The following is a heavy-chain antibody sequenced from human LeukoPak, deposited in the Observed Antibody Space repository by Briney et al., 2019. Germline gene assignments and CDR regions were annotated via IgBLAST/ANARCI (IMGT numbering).Heavy chain of an antibody. CDR1: GFTVSNAW. D-gene: IGHD5-24*01. CDR3: TTVQMAAFDI. V-gene: IGHV3-15*01. Sequence: GGSLRLTCAASGFTVSNAWMSWVRQAPGKGLEWVGRIKRKTDGGTTDHAAPVKGRFIISRDDSKNTLYLQMNSLKTEDTAVYYCTTVQMAAFDIWGQGTMVTVSS. CDR2: IKRKTDGGTT. J-gene: IGHJ3*02.